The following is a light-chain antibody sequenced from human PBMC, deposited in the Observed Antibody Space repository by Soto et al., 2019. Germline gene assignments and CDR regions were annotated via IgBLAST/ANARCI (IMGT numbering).Light chain of an antibody. CDR1: QYIHNY. Sequence: DIQMTQSPSTLSASVGDRVTITCRASQYIHNYLAWYQQKQGEAPKLLIYEAANLESGVPSRFRGSGTGTEFPLTISSLQPDDFATYYCQQSNNYPCTVGQGTRVEI. CDR3: QQSNNYPCT. CDR2: EAA. V-gene: IGKV1-5*03. J-gene: IGKJ1*01.